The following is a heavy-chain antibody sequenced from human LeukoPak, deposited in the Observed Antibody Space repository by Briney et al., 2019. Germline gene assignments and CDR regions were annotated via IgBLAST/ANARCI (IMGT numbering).Heavy chain of an antibody. CDR2: INPNSGGT. V-gene: IGHV1-2*02. CDR1: GYTFTDYY. CDR3: ARDQGYPYYYYGMDV. J-gene: IGHJ6*02. Sequence: GASVKVSCKASGYTFTDYYMHWVRQAPGQGLEWMGWINPNSGGTNYAQKFQGRVTMTRDTSISTAYMELSRLRSDDTAVYYYARDQGYPYYYYGMDVWGQGTTVTVSS. D-gene: IGHD2-15*01.